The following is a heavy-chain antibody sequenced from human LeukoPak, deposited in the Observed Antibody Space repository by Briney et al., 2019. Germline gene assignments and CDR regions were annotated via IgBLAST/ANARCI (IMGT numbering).Heavy chain of an antibody. CDR2: IYYSGST. J-gene: IGHJ4*02. Sequence: SETLSLTCTVSGGSISSSSYYWGWIRQPPGKGLEWIGSIYYSGSTYYNPSLKSRVTISVDTSKNQFSLKLSSVTAADTAVYYCARVLDSSGYSFDYWGQGTLVTVSS. D-gene: IGHD3-22*01. V-gene: IGHV4-39*07. CDR1: GGSISSSSYY. CDR3: ARVLDSSGYSFDY.